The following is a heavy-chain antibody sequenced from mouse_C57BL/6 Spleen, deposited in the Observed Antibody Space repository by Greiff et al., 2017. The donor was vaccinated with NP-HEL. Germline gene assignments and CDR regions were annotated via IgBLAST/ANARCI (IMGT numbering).Heavy chain of an antibody. CDR3: ARNYYGSSYLCAY. J-gene: IGHJ3*01. CDR2: IDPSDSYT. V-gene: IGHV1-69*01. D-gene: IGHD1-1*01. CDR1: GYTFTSYW. Sequence: QVQLQQPGAELVMPGASVKLSCKASGYTFTSYWMHWVKQRPGQGLEWIGEIDPSDSYTNYNQKFKGKSTLTVDKSSSTAYMQLSSLTSEDSAVYYCARNYYGSSYLCAYWGKGTLVTVSA.